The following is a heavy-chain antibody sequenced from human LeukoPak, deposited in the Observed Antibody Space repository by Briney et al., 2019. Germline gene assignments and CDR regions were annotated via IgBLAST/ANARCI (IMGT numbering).Heavy chain of an antibody. D-gene: IGHD3-22*01. CDR2: IHYSGST. V-gene: IGHV4-59*01. J-gene: IGHJ4*02. CDR3: ARWGHFDTSGYFVVDY. Sequence: SETLCLTCSISDGSISSCYWNRIRQSPGKELEWIGHIHYSGSTHYNPSLQSRVSISIDTSKNHFSLKLRSVTAVDTAVYYCARWGHFDTSGYFVVDYWGQGTLVTVSS. CDR1: DGSISSCY.